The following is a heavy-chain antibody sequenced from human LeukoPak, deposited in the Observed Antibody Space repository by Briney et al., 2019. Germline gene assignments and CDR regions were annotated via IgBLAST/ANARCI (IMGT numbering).Heavy chain of an antibody. CDR3: ARELEVVPAAISWFDP. D-gene: IGHD2-2*01. CDR2: IYYSGST. Sequence: PSETLSLTCTVSGGSIRSSYYYWSWIRQHPGKGLEWIGYIYYSGSTYYNPSLKSRVTISVDMSKNQFSLKLSSVTAADTAVYYCARELEVVPAAISWFDPWGQGTLVTVSS. CDR1: GGSIRSSYYY. J-gene: IGHJ5*02. V-gene: IGHV4-30-4*08.